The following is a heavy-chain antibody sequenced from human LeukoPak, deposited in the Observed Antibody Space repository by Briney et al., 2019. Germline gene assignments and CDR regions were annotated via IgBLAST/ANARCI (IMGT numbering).Heavy chain of an antibody. CDR1: GFTFSSNW. V-gene: IGHV3-74*03. CDR2: ISSDGSST. Sequence: GGPLRLSCAVSGFTFSSNWMNWVRQAPGKGLVWVSRISSDGSSTTYADSVKGRFTISIDNAKNIVFVQMNSLRAEDTAVYYCTRDFYSSSWDWGQGTLVTVSS. CDR3: TRDFYSSSWD. J-gene: IGHJ1*01. D-gene: IGHD6-13*01.